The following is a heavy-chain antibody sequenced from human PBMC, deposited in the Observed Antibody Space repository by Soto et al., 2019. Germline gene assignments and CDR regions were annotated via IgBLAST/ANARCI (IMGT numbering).Heavy chain of an antibody. J-gene: IGHJ3*02. CDR3: AKLSITMISRAFDI. Sequence: EVQLLESGGGLVQPGGSLRLSCAASGFTFSSYAMSWVRQAPGKGLEWVSAISGSGGSTYYADSVKVRFTISRDNYKHTLYLQMSSLRAEDTAVYYWAKLSITMISRAFDIWGQGTMVTASS. D-gene: IGHD3-22*01. CDR1: GFTFSSYA. V-gene: IGHV3-23*01. CDR2: ISGSGGST.